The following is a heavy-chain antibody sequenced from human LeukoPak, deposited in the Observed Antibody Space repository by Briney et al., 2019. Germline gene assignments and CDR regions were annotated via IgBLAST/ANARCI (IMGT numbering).Heavy chain of an antibody. CDR2: IYTSGST. D-gene: IGHD2-2*01. CDR3: ARVVPAATLDY. CDR1: GGYISSGSYY. V-gene: IGHV4-61*02. J-gene: IGHJ4*02. Sequence: PSETLSLTCTVSGGYISSGSYYWSWLRPPAGKGLEWIGRIYTSGSTNYNPSLKSRVTISVDTSKNQFSLKLSSVTAADTAVYYCARVVPAATLDYWGQGTLVTVSS.